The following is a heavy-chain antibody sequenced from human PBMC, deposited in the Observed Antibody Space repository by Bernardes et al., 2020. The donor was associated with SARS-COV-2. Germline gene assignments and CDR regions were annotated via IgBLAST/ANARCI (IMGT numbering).Heavy chain of an antibody. CDR1: GFTVSSNY. Sequence: GSLRLSFAASGFTVSSNYMAWVRQAPGKGLEWVSVIYNGGSTSYSDSVKGRFTLSRDNSKNTVYLQMNSLRTEDTAVYYCARAGSGWDFDYWGQGTLVTVSS. CDR3: ARAGSGWDFDY. V-gene: IGHV3-66*02. J-gene: IGHJ4*02. CDR2: IYNGGST. D-gene: IGHD6-19*01.